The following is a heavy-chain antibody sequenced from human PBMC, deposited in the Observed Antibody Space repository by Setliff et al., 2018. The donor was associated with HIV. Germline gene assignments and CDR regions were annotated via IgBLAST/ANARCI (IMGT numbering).Heavy chain of an antibody. CDR1: GDSISSGSHY. V-gene: IGHV4-39*01. CDR2: THYTGST. Sequence: SETLSLTCTVSGDSISSGSHYWGWLRQPPGKGLEWLGSTHYTGSTYYNPSLKSRVTISVDPSKNQFSLQLSSVTAADTAVYYCARRYSSSSEIQVDYWGQGTLVTVSS. D-gene: IGHD6-6*01. J-gene: IGHJ4*02. CDR3: ARRYSSSSEIQVDY.